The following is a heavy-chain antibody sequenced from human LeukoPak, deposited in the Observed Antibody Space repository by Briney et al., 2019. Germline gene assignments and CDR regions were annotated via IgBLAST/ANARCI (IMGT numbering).Heavy chain of an antibody. J-gene: IGHJ3*02. V-gene: IGHV1-69*05. CDR1: GGTFSSYA. CDR3: ATGPGMAAFLVAFDI. CDR2: IIPIFGTA. Sequence: VASVKVSCKASGGTFSSYAISWVRQAPGQGLEWMGGIIPIFGTANYAQKFQGRVTITTDESTSTAYMELSSLRSEDTAVYYCATGPGMAAFLVAFDIWGQGTMVTVSS. D-gene: IGHD6-13*01.